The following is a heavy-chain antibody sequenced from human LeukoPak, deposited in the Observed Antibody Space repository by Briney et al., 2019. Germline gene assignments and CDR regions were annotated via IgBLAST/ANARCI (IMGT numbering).Heavy chain of an antibody. CDR2: ISRSDGTR. D-gene: IGHD1-14*01. V-gene: IGHV3-48*03. Sequence: GGSLRLSCAASGDTFSSYDMNWVRQAPGKGLEWISYISRSDGTRYYGDSVKGRFTISRDNATNSVYLQMNSLRAEDTGVYYCVRSLTGSRSNWDHYYYMDVWGKGTTVTVSS. J-gene: IGHJ6*03. CDR1: GDTFSSYD. CDR3: VRSLTGSRSNWDHYYYMDV.